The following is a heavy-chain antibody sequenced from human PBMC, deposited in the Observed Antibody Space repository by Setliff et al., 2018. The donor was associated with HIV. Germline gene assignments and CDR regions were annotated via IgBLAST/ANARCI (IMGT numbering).Heavy chain of an antibody. CDR2: INPGDGST. CDR1: GYTFTSYY. CDR3: ARDATYDYVWGTSSLVLGY. D-gene: IGHD3-16*01. J-gene: IGHJ4*02. Sequence: GASVKVSCKASGYTFTSYYIYWVRQAPGQGLQWMGIINPGDGSTIYAQKFQGRVTMTRDTSTSTLYMELSSLRSEDTAVYYCARDATYDYVWGTSSLVLGYWGQGTLVTVSS. V-gene: IGHV1-46*01.